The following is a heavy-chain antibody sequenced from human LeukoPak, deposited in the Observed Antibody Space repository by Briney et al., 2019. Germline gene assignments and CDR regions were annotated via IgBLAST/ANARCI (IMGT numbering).Heavy chain of an antibody. J-gene: IGHJ4*02. Sequence: GAPVKVSCKASGYTFTGYYMHWVRQAPGQGLEWMGWINPNSGGTNYAQKFQGRVTMTRDTSISTAYMELSRLRSDDTAVYYCASSPYYDFWSGYFDYWGQGTLVTVSS. CDR1: GYTFTGYY. CDR3: ASSPYYDFWSGYFDY. V-gene: IGHV1-2*02. CDR2: INPNSGGT. D-gene: IGHD3-3*01.